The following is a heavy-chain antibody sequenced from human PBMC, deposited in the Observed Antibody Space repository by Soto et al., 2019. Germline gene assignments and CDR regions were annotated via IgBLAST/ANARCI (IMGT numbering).Heavy chain of an antibody. J-gene: IGHJ4*02. V-gene: IGHV1-46*01. CDR1: GYSFTSTY. D-gene: IGHD2-21*02. CDR2: INPAGGTT. CDR3: ALKVVTYYDN. Sequence: QVQLVQSGAEVKKPGASVRISCRASGYSFTSTYVHWVRQAPGQGPEWMGIINPAGGTTDYAQKFQGRLTITSDTSTDPVFMDLNDLTSEDTAVYFCALKVVTYYDNWGQGTLLPVSS.